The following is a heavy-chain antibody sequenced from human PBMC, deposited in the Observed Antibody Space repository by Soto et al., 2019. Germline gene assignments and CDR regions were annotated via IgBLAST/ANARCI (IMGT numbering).Heavy chain of an antibody. V-gene: IGHV2-5*02. J-gene: IGHJ4*02. D-gene: IGHD4-17*01. CDR3: AHAGDYDLLTFDH. CDR2: IYWADDK. Sequence: QITLKESGPTLVSPAQTLTLTCDFSGFSLSTYHMGVAWIRQPPGKALEWLALIYWADDKRYSPSLKDRLAISKDTSSNQVVLTITNMDPGDTATYFCAHAGDYDLLTFDHWGPGTLVTVSS. CDR1: GFSLSTYHMG.